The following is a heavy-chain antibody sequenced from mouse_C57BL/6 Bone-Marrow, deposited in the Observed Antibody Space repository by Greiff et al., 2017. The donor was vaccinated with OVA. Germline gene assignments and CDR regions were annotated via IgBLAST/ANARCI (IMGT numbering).Heavy chain of an antibody. J-gene: IGHJ3*01. CDR1: GFTFSNYW. CDR3: TKAYYSNYPFAY. D-gene: IGHD2-5*01. V-gene: IGHV6-3*01. CDR2: IRLKSDNYAT. Sequence: EVQLVESGGGLVQPGGSMKLSCVASGFTFSNYWMNWVRQSPEKGLEWVAQIRLKSDNYATHYAESVKGRFTISRDDSKSSVYLQMNNLRAEDTGIYYCTKAYYSNYPFAYWGQGTLVTVSA.